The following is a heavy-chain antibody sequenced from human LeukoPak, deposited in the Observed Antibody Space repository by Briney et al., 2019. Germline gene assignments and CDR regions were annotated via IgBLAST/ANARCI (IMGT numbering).Heavy chain of an antibody. D-gene: IGHD6-13*01. V-gene: IGHV4-59*01. CDR3: ARTLTGYSSRWYWFDP. Sequence: SSETLSLTCTVSGGSISSYYWSWIRQPPGKGLEWIGYIYYSGSTNYNPSLKSRVTISVDTSKNQFSLKLSSVTAADTAVYYYARTLTGYSSRWYWFDPWGQGTLVTVSS. CDR1: GGSISSYY. J-gene: IGHJ5*02. CDR2: IYYSGST.